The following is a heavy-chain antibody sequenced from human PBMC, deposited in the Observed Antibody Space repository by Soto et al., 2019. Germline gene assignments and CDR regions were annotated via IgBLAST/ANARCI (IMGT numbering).Heavy chain of an antibody. CDR1: GYTFTSYG. V-gene: IGHV1-18*04. Sequence: ASVKVSCKASGYTFTSYGISWVRQAPGQGLEWMAWISAYNGNTNYAQKLQGRVTMTTDTSTSTAYMELRSLRSDDTAVYYCAREVAAAISGYYYGMDVWGQGTTVTVSS. CDR2: ISAYNGNT. D-gene: IGHD2-15*01. J-gene: IGHJ6*02. CDR3: AREVAAAISGYYYGMDV.